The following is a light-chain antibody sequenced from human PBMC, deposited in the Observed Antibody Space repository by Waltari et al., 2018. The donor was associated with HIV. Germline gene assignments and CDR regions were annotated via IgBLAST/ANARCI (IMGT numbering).Light chain of an antibody. J-gene: IGLJ2*01. CDR1: ALSMQY. CDR2: KDS. CDR3: QSTDRSGSYII. Sequence: SYELTQPPSLSVSPGQTARITCPGDALSMQYGYWYQQKPGQAPVLVIYKDSERSSGIPGRFAGSSSGTTVTLTISGAQAEDEAAYFCQSTDRSGSYIIFGGGTKLTVL. V-gene: IGLV3-25*03.